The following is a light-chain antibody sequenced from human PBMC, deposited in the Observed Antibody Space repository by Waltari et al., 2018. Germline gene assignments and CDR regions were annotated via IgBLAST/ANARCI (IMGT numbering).Light chain of an antibody. CDR3: QQSYSSPRT. CDR2: GAS. J-gene: IGKJ1*01. Sequence: MTQSPATLSVSPGERATLSCRASQSVDSNLAWYQQKPGKAPNLLIYGASRLQSGVPSRFSASGSGTYFTLTISSLQPEDFASYYCQQSYSSPRTFGQGTKVEVK. V-gene: IGKV1-39*01. CDR1: QSVDSN.